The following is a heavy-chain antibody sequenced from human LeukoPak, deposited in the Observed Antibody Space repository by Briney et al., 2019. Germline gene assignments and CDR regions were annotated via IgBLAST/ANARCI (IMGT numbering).Heavy chain of an antibody. CDR1: GYTFTSYG. D-gene: IGHD1-20*01. J-gene: IGHJ6*02. Sequence: GASVKVSCKASGYTFTSYGISWVRQAPGQGLEWMGWMNPNSGNTGYAQKFQGRVTMTRNTSISTAYMELSSLRSEDTAVYYCARGPDNWMMGRLYYYYYGMDVWGQGTTVTVSS. V-gene: IGHV1-8*02. CDR3: ARGPDNWMMGRLYYYYYGMDV. CDR2: MNPNSGNT.